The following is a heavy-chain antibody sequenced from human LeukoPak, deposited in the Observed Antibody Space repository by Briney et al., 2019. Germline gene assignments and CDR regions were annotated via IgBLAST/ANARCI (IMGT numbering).Heavy chain of an antibody. Sequence: ATVNVSCTASGHTFTSYYMHWVRRAPGQGLEWMGVSNPSDGSTSYAQKFQGRVTVTRDMSTSTVYMELSSLRSEDTAVYYCAREITPYYFHYWGQGTLITVSS. CDR1: GHTFTSYY. V-gene: IGHV1-46*01. CDR3: AREITPYYFHY. D-gene: IGHD2-15*01. J-gene: IGHJ4*02. CDR2: SNPSDGST.